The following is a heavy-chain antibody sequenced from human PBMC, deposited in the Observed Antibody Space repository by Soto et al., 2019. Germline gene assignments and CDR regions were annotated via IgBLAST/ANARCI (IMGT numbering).Heavy chain of an antibody. D-gene: IGHD2-21*02. CDR2: INHSGST. V-gene: IGHV4-34*01. CDR1: GGSFSGYY. J-gene: IGHJ4*02. Sequence: PSETLSLTCAVYGGSFSGYYWTWIRQPPGTGLEWIGEINHSGSTNYNPSLKSRVTISVDTSKNQFSLKLTSVTAADTAVYYCARGASRPPAIRLDYWGQGTLVTVSS. CDR3: ARGASRPPAIRLDY.